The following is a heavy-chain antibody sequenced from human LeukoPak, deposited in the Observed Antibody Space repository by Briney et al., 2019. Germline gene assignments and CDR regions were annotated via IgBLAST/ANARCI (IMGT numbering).Heavy chain of an antibody. J-gene: IGHJ4*02. Sequence: GGSLRLSCAASGFTFSSYAMSWVRQTPGKGLEWVSTINDSGGSTYYADSVKGRFTISRDNSYNTLYLQMNSLRAEDTAVYYCAKSAMSDSSGYYFDSWGQGTLVTVSS. CDR2: INDSGGST. V-gene: IGHV3-23*01. D-gene: IGHD3-22*01. CDR1: GFTFSSYA. CDR3: AKSAMSDSSGYYFDS.